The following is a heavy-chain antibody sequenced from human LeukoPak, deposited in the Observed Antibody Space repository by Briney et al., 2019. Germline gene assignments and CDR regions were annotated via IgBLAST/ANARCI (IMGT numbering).Heavy chain of an antibody. J-gene: IGHJ4*02. CDR3: ARVPSGSGSIDY. D-gene: IGHD3-10*01. CDR1: GFTFSSYS. Sequence: PGGSLRLSCAASGFTFSSYSMNWVRQAPGKGLEWVSSISSSSSYIYYADSVKGRFTISRDNAKNSLYLQMNSLRAEDTAVYYCARVPSGSGSIDYWGQGTLVTVSS. CDR2: ISSSSSYI. V-gene: IGHV3-21*01.